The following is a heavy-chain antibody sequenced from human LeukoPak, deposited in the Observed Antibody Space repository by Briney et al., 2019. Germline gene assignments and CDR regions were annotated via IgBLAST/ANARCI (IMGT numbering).Heavy chain of an antibody. J-gene: IGHJ4*02. V-gene: IGHV3-23*01. Sequence: GESMRLSWAASGSTFSSYAMSWVRPAPGKGLEWVSAFSGSGGSTYYADSVSGRFTSRRDNSKIPLYQQINSLRHEHTAVYDCAPRHYGDYVLGRDYWRQGTRVSVPS. CDR1: GSTFSSYA. D-gene: IGHD4-17*01. CDR3: APRHYGDYVLGRDY. CDR2: FSGSGGST.